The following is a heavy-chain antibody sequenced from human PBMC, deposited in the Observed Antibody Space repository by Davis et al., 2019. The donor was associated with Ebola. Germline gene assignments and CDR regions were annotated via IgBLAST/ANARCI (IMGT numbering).Heavy chain of an antibody. J-gene: IGHJ4*02. CDR3: ARAAVLGAYYFDY. CDR2: IYYSGST. CDR1: GGSISSSNYY. V-gene: IGHV4-39*07. Sequence: SETLSLTCTVSGGSISSSNYYWGWIRQPPGKGLEWIGSIYYSGSTYYNPSLKSRVTISVDRSKNQFSLKLSSVTAADTAVYYCARAAVLGAYYFDYWGQGTLVTVSS.